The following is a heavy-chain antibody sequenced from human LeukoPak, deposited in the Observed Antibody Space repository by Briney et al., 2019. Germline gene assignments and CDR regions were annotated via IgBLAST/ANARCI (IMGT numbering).Heavy chain of an antibody. J-gene: IGHJ5*02. CDR2: INPKSGVT. Sequence: ASVKVSCKASGYTFTGHYMHWVRQAPGQGLEWMGWINPKSGVTNYAQNFQGRVTMTRDTSTTTAYMELSRLTSDDTAVYYCARVIAVAAIECGFDPWGQGTLVTVSS. V-gene: IGHV1-2*02. D-gene: IGHD6-19*01. CDR1: GYTFTGHY. CDR3: ARVIAVAAIECGFDP.